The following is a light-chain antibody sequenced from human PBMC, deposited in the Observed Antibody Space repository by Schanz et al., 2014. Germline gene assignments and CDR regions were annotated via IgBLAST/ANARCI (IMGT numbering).Light chain of an antibody. CDR3: CSYAGASTPWV. CDR1: SSDVGAYDY. CDR2: DVS. V-gene: IGLV2-14*03. J-gene: IGLJ3*02. Sequence: QSALTQPASVSGSPGQSITISCTGSSSDVGAYDYVSWYQHHPAKAPKLMISDVSNRPSGVSNRFSGSKSGNTASLTISGLQAEDEADYFCCSYAGASTPWVFGGGTKLTVL.